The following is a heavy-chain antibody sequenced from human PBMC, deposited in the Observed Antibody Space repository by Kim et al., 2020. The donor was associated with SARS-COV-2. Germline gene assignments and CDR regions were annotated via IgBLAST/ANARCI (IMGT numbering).Heavy chain of an antibody. D-gene: IGHD3-3*01. CDR1: GFTFSSYA. J-gene: IGHJ1*01. CDR2: ISGSGGST. V-gene: IGHV3-23*01. CDR3: ANLYDFWSGFYFQH. Sequence: GGSLRLSCGASGFTFSSYAMSWVRQAPGKGLEWVSAISGSGGSTYYADSVKGRFTISRDNSKNTLYLQMNSLRAEDTAVYYCANLYDFWSGFYFQHWGQGTLVTVSS.